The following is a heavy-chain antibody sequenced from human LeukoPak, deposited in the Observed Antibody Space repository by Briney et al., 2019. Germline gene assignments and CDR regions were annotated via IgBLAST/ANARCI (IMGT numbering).Heavy chain of an antibody. CDR3: ARDSVLANYDFWSGYYFRQENWFDP. Sequence: SETLSLTCAVYGGSFSGYYWSWIRQPAGKGLEWIGRIYTSGSTNYNPSLKSRVTMSVDTSKNQFSLKLSSVTAADTAVYYCARDSVLANYDFWSGYYFRQENWFDPWGQGTLVTVSS. D-gene: IGHD3-3*01. CDR1: GGSFSGYY. CDR2: IYTSGST. J-gene: IGHJ5*02. V-gene: IGHV4-4*07.